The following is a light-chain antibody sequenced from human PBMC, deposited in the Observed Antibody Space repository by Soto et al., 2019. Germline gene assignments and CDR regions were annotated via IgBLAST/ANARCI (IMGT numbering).Light chain of an antibody. CDR2: GNS. Sequence: QSVRTQPPSVSGAPGQRVTISCTGSSSNIGAGYDVHWYQQLPGTAPKLLIYGNSNRPSGVPDRFSGSKSGTSASLAITGLQAEDEADYYCQSYDSSLSGWVFGGGPKVTVL. CDR1: SSNIGAGYD. V-gene: IGLV1-40*01. CDR3: QSYDSSLSGWV. J-gene: IGLJ3*02.